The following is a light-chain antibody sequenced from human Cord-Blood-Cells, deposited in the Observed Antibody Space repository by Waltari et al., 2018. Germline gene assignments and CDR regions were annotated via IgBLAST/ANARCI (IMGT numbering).Light chain of an antibody. CDR3: SSYAGSNNLGV. Sequence: QSALTQPPSASGSPGQSVTISCTGTSSDVGGYNYVSWYQQHPGKAPKLMIYEVSKRPSGVPGRFAGSKSGNTASRAVSGLQAEDEAEYYCSSYAGSNNLGVFGGGTRLTVL. CDR2: EVS. V-gene: IGLV2-8*01. CDR1: SSDVGGYNY. J-gene: IGLJ3*02.